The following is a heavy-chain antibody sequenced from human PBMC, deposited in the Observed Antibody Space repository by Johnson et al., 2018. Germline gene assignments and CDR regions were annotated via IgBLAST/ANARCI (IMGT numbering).Heavy chain of an antibody. D-gene: IGHD2-15*01. CDR3: ARCRSGSCYSEDDYYYYGMDV. CDR1: GFTFSSYV. Sequence: VQLLESGGGVVQXGRSLRLXCAASGFTFSSYVMHWVRQAPGKGLEWVAVISYDGSNKYYADSVTGRVTVSRDNAKNSLYLNMNSLRAEDTAVYYCARCRSGSCYSEDDYYYYGMDVWGQGTTVTVSS. J-gene: IGHJ6*02. V-gene: IGHV3-30-3*01. CDR2: ISYDGSNK.